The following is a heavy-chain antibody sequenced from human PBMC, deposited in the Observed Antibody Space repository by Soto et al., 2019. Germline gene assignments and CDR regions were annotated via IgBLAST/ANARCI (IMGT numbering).Heavy chain of an antibody. J-gene: IGHJ6*02. Sequence: PGGSLRLSCAASGFTFSSYAMHWVRQAPGKGLEWVAVISYDGSNKYYADSVKGRFTISRDNSKNTLYLQMNSLRAEGTAVYYCARDLPYYDFWSGYTPYYYYYGMDVWGQGTTVTVSS. D-gene: IGHD3-3*01. CDR3: ARDLPYYDFWSGYTPYYYYYGMDV. CDR2: ISYDGSNK. CDR1: GFTFSSYA. V-gene: IGHV3-30-3*01.